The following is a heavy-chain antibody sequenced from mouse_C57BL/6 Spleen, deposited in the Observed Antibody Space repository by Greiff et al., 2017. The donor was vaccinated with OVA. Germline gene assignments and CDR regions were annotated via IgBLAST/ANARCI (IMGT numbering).Heavy chain of an antibody. V-gene: IGHV1-26*01. J-gene: IGHJ3*01. Sequence: VQLQQSGPELVKPGASVKISCKASGYTFTDYYMNWVKQSPGKSLEWIGDINPNNGGTSYNQKFKGKATLTVDKSSSTADMELRSLTSEDSAVYYCARSLYGSTPFAYWGQGTLVTVSA. D-gene: IGHD1-1*01. CDR1: GYTFTDYY. CDR2: INPNNGGT. CDR3: ARSLYGSTPFAY.